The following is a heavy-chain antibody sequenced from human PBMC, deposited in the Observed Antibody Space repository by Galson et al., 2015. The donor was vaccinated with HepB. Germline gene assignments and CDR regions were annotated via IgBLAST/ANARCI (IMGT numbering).Heavy chain of an antibody. J-gene: IGHJ3*02. V-gene: IGHV3-53*01. D-gene: IGHD5-24*01. CDR1: GFTVSSNY. CDR3: ARDGEMATPHAFDI. CDR2: IYSGGST. Sequence: SLRLSCAASGFTVSSNYMSWVRQAPGKGLEWVSVIYSGGSTYYADSVKGRFTISRDNSKNTLYLQMNSLRAEDTAVYYCARDGEMATPHAFDIWGQGTMVTVSS.